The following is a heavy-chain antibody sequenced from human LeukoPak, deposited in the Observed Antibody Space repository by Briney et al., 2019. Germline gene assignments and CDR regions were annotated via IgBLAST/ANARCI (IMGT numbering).Heavy chain of an antibody. CDR3: ARDDGDYGFDY. V-gene: IGHV4-61*02. CDR2: ISTSGST. J-gene: IGHJ4*02. Sequence: PSETLSLTCTVSGGSISSATYSWSWIRQPAGKGLEWIGRISTSGSTNYNPSFMSRVTISVDTSENLFSLNLSSVTAADTAVYYCARDDGDYGFDYWGQGTLVTVSS. D-gene: IGHD4-17*01. CDR1: GGSISSATYS.